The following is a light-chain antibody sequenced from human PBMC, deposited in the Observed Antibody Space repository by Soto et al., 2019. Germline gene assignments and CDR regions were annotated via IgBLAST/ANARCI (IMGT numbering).Light chain of an antibody. J-gene: IGKJ1*01. CDR2: DAS. Sequence: DIHMTQSPSTLSASVGYISTITCRASQGIRSYLGWYQQKKGKAPKLLIYDASNLETGVPSRLSGSGYGTDFTFTISSMKTEDIATYYCQQYDNLPWTFGHGTKVDI. V-gene: IGKV1-33*01. CDR1: QGIRSY. CDR3: QQYDNLPWT.